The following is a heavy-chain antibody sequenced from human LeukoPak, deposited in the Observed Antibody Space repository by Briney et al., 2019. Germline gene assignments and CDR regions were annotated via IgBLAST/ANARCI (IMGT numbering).Heavy chain of an antibody. CDR3: ARHRGISIFGVAQPGGAFDI. D-gene: IGHD3-3*01. CDR1: GGTFSSYA. V-gene: IGHV1-69*05. Sequence: ASVKVSCKASGGTFSSYAISWVRQAPGQGLEWMGEIIPIFGTANYAQKFQGRVTITTDESTSTAYMELSSLRSEDTAMYYCARHRGISIFGVAQPGGAFDIWGQGTMVTVSS. CDR2: IIPIFGTA. J-gene: IGHJ3*02.